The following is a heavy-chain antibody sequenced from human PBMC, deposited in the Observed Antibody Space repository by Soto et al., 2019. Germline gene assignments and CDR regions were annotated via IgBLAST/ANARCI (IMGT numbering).Heavy chain of an antibody. CDR3: ARRAPLGYQLLSNWFDP. V-gene: IGHV5-51*01. CDR1: GYSFTSYW. CDR2: IYPGDSDT. J-gene: IGHJ5*02. D-gene: IGHD2-2*01. Sequence: GESLKISCKGSGYSFTSYWIGWVRQMPGKGLEWMGIIYPGDSDTRYSPSFQGQVTISADKSISTAYLQWSSLKASDTAMYYCARRAPLGYQLLSNWFDPWGQGTLVTVSS.